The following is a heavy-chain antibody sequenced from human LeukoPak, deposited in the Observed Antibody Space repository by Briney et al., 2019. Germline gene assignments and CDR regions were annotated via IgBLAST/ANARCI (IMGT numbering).Heavy chain of an antibody. CDR2: IYHSGST. V-gene: IGHV4-30-2*01. J-gene: IGHJ4*02. Sequence: PSETLSLTCAVSGGSISSGGYSWSWIRQPPGKGLEWIGYIYHSGSTYYNPSLKSRVTISVDRSKNQFSLKLSSVTAADTAVYYCARGATVVTPKYYFDYWGQGTLVTVSS. CDR3: ARGATVVTPKYYFDY. D-gene: IGHD4-23*01. CDR1: GGSISSGGYS.